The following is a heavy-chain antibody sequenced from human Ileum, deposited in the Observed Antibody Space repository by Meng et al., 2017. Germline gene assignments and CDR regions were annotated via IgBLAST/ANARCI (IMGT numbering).Heavy chain of an antibody. V-gene: IGHV1-2*06. J-gene: IGHJ3*02. CDR3: VRGYNYGDAFDI. CDR1: GYTFTGYF. CDR2: INPNNGAT. D-gene: IGHD5-18*01. Sequence: QVQLVQSGAEVKKPGASVKVSCKASGYTFTGYFMLWVRPAPGQGLEWMGRINPNNGATDFAQKFQGRVTMTRDTSISTAYMELNRLRSDDTAVYYCVRGYNYGDAFDIWGQGTMVTVSS.